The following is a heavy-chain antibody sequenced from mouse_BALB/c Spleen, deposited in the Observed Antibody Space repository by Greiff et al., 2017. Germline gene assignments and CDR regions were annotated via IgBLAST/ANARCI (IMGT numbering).Heavy chain of an antibody. V-gene: IGHV3-2*02. CDR1: GYSITSDYA. CDR3: ARSSSLLRLRGFAY. D-gene: IGHD1-2*01. Sequence: EVKLVESGPGLVKPSQSLSLTCTVTGYSITSDYAWNWIRQFPGNKLEWMGYISYSGSTSYNPSLKSRISITRDTSKNQFFLQLNSVTTEDTATYYCARSSSLLRLRGFAYWGQGTLVTVSA. J-gene: IGHJ3*01. CDR2: ISYSGST.